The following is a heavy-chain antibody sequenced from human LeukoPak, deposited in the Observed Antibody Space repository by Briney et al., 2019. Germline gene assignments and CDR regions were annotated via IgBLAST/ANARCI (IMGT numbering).Heavy chain of an antibody. CDR2: IDKKDKGYATAT. CDR1: GFTFSGSA. V-gene: IGHV3-73*01. Sequence: GGSLRLSCAASGFTFSGSAIHWVRQSSGKGLEWVGQIDKKDKGYATATAYAASVKDRFTISRDDSINTAYLQMKSLKTEDTALYYCTRDSGTYNWFDPWGQGTLVTVSS. J-gene: IGHJ5*02. D-gene: IGHD1-26*01. CDR3: TRDSGTYNWFDP.